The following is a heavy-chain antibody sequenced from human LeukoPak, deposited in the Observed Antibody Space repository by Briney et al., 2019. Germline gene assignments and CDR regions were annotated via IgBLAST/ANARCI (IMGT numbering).Heavy chain of an antibody. Sequence: SETLSPTCTVSGGSISSYYWSWIRQPPGKGLEWIGYIYYSGSTNYNPSLKSRVTISVDTSKNQFSLKLSSVTAADTAVYYCARHLGIRERDAFDIWGQGTMVTVSS. CDR3: ARHLGIRERDAFDI. V-gene: IGHV4-59*08. CDR2: IYYSGST. CDR1: GGSISSYY. J-gene: IGHJ3*02.